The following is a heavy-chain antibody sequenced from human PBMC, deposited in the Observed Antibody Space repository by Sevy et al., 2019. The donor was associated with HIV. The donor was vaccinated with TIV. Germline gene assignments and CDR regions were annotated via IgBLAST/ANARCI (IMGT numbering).Heavy chain of an antibody. Sequence: GGSLRLSCAASGFTFSSYGMHWVRQAPGKGLEWVAVISYDGSNKYYADSVKGRFTISRDNSKNTLYLQMNSLRAEDTAVYYCAKGYYYGSGSYYDYWGQGTLVIVSS. CDR2: ISYDGSNK. V-gene: IGHV3-30*18. CDR3: AKGYYYGSGSYYDY. CDR1: GFTFSSYG. J-gene: IGHJ4*02. D-gene: IGHD3-10*01.